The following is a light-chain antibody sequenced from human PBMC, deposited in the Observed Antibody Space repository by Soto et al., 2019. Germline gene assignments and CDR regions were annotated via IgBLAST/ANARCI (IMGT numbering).Light chain of an antibody. J-gene: IGKJ4*01. CDR3: QQYNDWPRT. V-gene: IGKV3-15*01. CDR2: GAS. CDR1: QSVRSH. Sequence: EVVMTQSPATLSVSPGERATLSCRASQSVRSHLAWYQQKPDQAPSLLIFGASTRATGVPARFSGSESGTEFTLTISSLQSEDVALYFCQQYNDWPRTFGGGTKVEMK.